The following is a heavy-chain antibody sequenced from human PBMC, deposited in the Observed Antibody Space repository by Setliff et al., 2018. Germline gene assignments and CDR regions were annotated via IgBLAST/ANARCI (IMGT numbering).Heavy chain of an antibody. Sequence: CGVHGGSFSGYQWTWIRQPPGKGLEWIGEINQSGSANYNPSLKSRASLSVDTSEKQLSLTLNSVTVADTAVYYCARAQVVFAISAPAWYFEIWGRGTQVTVSS. V-gene: IGHV4-34*01. CDR1: GGSFSGYQ. D-gene: IGHD2-21*01. J-gene: IGHJ2*01. CDR3: ARAQVVFAISAPAWYFEI. CDR2: INQSGSA.